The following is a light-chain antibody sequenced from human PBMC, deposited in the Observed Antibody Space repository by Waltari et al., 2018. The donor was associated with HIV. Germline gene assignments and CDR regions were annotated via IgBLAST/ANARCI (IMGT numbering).Light chain of an antibody. CDR1: QNIDSS. CDR3: QQTYKTPHT. V-gene: IGKV1-39*01. Sequence: DIQMTQSPSSLSASVGVGVTITCRASQNIDSSLNWYQQTPGKAPKLLIFGASNLQSGVPSRFTGSRSGTDFTLTVSSLQPEDFTTYYCQQTYKTPHTFGQGTRLEIK. CDR2: GAS. J-gene: IGKJ5*01.